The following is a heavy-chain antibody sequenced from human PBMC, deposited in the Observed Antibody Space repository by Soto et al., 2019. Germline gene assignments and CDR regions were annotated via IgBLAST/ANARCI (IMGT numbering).Heavy chain of an antibody. Sequence: GGSLRLSCAASGFTLSSYLMSWVRQAPGKGLEWVANIKQDGSEKYYVDSVKGRVTISSDNAKNSLYLQMNRLRAEDAAVYYCAREASLGTTVVLFDYWGQGTMVTVSS. CDR2: IKQDGSEK. V-gene: IGHV3-7*03. J-gene: IGHJ4*02. D-gene: IGHD4-17*01. CDR1: GFTLSSYL. CDR3: AREASLGTTVVLFDY.